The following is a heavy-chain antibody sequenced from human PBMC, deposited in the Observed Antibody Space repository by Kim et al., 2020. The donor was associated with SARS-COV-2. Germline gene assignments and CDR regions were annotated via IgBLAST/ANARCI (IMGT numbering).Heavy chain of an antibody. D-gene: IGHD6-6*01. J-gene: IGHJ4*02. V-gene: IGHV4-39*01. CDR3: ARRRSSSLDFDY. CDR2: SYYSGST. Sequence: SETLSLTCTVSGGSISSSSYYWGRIRQPPGKGREWIGSSYYSGSTYYNPSLKSRVTISVDTSKNQFSLKLSSVTAAEPAVYYGARRRSSSLDFDYWGQGTLVTVSS. CDR1: GGSISSSSYY.